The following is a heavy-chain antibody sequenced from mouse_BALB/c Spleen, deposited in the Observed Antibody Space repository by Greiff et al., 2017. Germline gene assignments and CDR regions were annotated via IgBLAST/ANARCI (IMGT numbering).Heavy chain of an antibody. CDR1: GFNIKDYY. J-gene: IGHJ4*01. CDR2: IDPENGNT. V-gene: IGHV14-1*02. CDR3: AGYDYDGDYYYAMDY. Sequence: VQLKASGAELVRPGALVKLSCKASGFNIKDYYMHWVKQRPEQGLEWIGWIDPENGNTIYDPKFQGKASITADTSSNTAYLQLSSLTSEDTAVYYCAGYDYDGDYYYAMDYWGQGTSVTVSS. D-gene: IGHD2-4*01.